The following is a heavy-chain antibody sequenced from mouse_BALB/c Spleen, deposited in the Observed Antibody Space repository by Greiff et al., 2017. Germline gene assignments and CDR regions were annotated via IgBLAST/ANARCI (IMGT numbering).Heavy chain of an antibody. CDR1: GYSFTDYI. Sequence: VQLQQTGPELVKPGASVKISCKASGYSFTDYIMLWVKQSHGKSLEWIGNINPYYGSTSYNLKFKGKATLTVDKSSSTAYMQLNSLTSEDSAVYYCARRRSYDGYYDYAMDYWGQGTSVTVSS. CDR2: INPYYGST. D-gene: IGHD2-3*01. J-gene: IGHJ4*01. V-gene: IGHV1-39*01. CDR3: ARRRSYDGYYDYAMDY.